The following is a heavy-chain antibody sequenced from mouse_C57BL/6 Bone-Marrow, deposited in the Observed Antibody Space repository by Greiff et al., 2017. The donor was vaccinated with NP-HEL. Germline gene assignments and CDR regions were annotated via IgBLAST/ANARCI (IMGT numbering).Heavy chain of an antibody. CDR3: ASRGVVTHGGYFDV. Sequence: VQLQESGPGLVAPSQSLSITCTVSGFSLTSYGVDWVRQSPGKGLEWLGVIWGVGSTNYNSALKSRLSISKDNSKSQVFLKMNSLQTDDTAMYYCASRGVVTHGGYFDVWGTGTTVTVSS. CDR2: IWGVGST. V-gene: IGHV2-6*01. CDR1: GFSLTSYG. J-gene: IGHJ1*03. D-gene: IGHD1-1*01.